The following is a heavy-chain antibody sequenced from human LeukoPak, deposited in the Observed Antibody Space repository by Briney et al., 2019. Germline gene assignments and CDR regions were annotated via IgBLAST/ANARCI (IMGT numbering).Heavy chain of an antibody. Sequence: SETLSLTCTVSGGSISSYYWSWIRQPPGKGLEWIGYIYYSGSTNYNPSLKSRVTISVDTSKNQFSLKLSSVTAADTAVYYCAREGVQAFDIWGQGTMVTASS. V-gene: IGHV4-59*12. D-gene: IGHD3-16*01. J-gene: IGHJ3*02. CDR2: IYYSGST. CDR3: AREGVQAFDI. CDR1: GGSISSYY.